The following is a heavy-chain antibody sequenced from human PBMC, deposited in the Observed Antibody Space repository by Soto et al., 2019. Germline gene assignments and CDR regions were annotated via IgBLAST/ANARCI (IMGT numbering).Heavy chain of an antibody. CDR3: AGWRTHARGAHDH. Sequence: SETLSLTCTVSGVSISNGDYYWSWIRQHPGEGLEWIGYIYYTGNTYYNPSLKSRVTISLDSSKNQVSLKLSSVTAADTAVYYWAGWRTHARGAHDHWGQGTLATASS. D-gene: IGHD2-15*01. CDR1: GVSISNGDYY. J-gene: IGHJ5*02. CDR2: IYYTGNT. V-gene: IGHV4-31*03.